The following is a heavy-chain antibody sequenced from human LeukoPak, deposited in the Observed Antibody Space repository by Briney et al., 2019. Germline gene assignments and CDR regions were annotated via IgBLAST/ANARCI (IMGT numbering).Heavy chain of an antibody. CDR3: ARCRRSSSSGKYYFDY. CDR1: GGSFSGYY. Sequence: SETLSLTCAVYGGSFSGYYWSWIRQPPGKGLEWIGEINHSESTNYNPSLKSRVTISVDTSKNQFSLKLSSVTAADTAVYYCARCRRSSSSGKYYFDYWGQGTLVTVSS. D-gene: IGHD6-6*01. CDR2: INHSEST. V-gene: IGHV4-34*01. J-gene: IGHJ4*02.